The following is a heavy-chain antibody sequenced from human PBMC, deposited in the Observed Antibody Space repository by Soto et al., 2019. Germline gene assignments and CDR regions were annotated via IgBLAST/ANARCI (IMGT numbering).Heavy chain of an antibody. CDR2: ISSSSSYI. J-gene: IGHJ3*02. V-gene: IGHV3-21*01. D-gene: IGHD6-6*01. CDR3: ARETSSSDAFDI. Sequence: GGSLSLSCAASGFSFNTFSMYWGRRAPGKGLEWVSTISSSSSYIYYAASVKGRFTISRDNAKNPLYLQMNTLRAEDTAVYYCARETSSSDAFDIWGQGTMVTVSS. CDR1: GFSFNTFS.